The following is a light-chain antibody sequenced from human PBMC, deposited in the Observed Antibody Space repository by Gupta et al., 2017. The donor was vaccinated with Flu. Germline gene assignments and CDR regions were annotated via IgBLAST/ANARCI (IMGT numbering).Light chain of an antibody. J-gene: IGLJ1*01. CDR2: DVT. CDR1: SNDVGGYNR. Sequence: QSAPTQPRSVSGSPGQSVTISCTGTSNDVGGYNRVSWYEQRPGKAPKLILYDVTERPSGVPDRFSGSKSGNTASLTISGLKADDEADYYCSSHAGRGTWVFGTGTTVTVL. CDR3: SSHAGRGTWV. V-gene: IGLV2-11*01.